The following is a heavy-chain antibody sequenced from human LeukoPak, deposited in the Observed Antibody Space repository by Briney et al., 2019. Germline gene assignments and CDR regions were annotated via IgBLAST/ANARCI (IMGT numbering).Heavy chain of an antibody. V-gene: IGHV3-23*01. CDR1: GFTFSSYA. Sequence: GGSLRLSCAASGFTFSSYAMSWVRQAPGKGLEWVSAISGSGGSTYYADSVKGRFTISRDNSKNTLYLQMNSLRAEDTAVYYCAKGEYYDFWSGYLLFDYWGQGTLVTVSS. CDR2: ISGSGGST. D-gene: IGHD3-3*01. J-gene: IGHJ4*02. CDR3: AKGEYYDFWSGYLLFDY.